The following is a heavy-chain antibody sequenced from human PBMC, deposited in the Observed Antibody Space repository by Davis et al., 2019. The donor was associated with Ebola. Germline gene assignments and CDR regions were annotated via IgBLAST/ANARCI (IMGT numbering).Heavy chain of an antibody. D-gene: IGHD1-20*01. V-gene: IGHV1-18*01. Sequence: ASVKVSCKASGYTFTNYGIAWVRQAPGQGLEWMGWISAYNGNTNYAQKLKGRVTMTTDTSTSTDYMELRSLRSDDTAVYYCARDNWNQRRAFDIWGQGTMVTVSS. J-gene: IGHJ3*02. CDR3: ARDNWNQRRAFDI. CDR1: GYTFTNYG. CDR2: ISAYNGNT.